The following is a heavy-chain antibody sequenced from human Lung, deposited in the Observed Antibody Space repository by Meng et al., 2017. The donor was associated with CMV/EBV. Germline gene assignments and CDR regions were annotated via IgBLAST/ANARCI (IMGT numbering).Heavy chain of an antibody. J-gene: IGHJ4*02. CDR1: GYTLTNYY. D-gene: IGHD6-13*01. CDR3: ARGLGYSSSWYFQYYFDC. Sequence: ASXXVSXKASGYTLTNYYIHWVRQAPGQGLEWMGIINPSDNTTIYAQKFQGRVTMTRDTSTSTVYMELSSLRSDDTALYYCARGLGYSSSWYFQYYFDCWXQGTLVTVSS. CDR2: INPSDNTT. V-gene: IGHV1-46*01.